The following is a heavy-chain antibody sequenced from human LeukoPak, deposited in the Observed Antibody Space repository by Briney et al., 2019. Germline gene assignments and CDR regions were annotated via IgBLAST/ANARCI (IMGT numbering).Heavy chain of an antibody. CDR3: AKEGYSSSWWGGAFDI. Sequence: GGSLRLSCAASGFTFSSYGMHWVRQAPGKGLEWAAVIWYDGSNKYYADSVKGRFTISRDNSKNTLYLQMNSLRAEDTAVYYCAKEGYSSSWWGGAFDIWGQGTMVTVSS. J-gene: IGHJ3*02. CDR2: IWYDGSNK. V-gene: IGHV3-33*06. D-gene: IGHD6-13*01. CDR1: GFTFSSYG.